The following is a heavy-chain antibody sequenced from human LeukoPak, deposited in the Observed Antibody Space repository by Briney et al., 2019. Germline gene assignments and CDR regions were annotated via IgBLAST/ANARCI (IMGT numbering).Heavy chain of an antibody. CDR1: GYTFTSYH. CDR3: ARDPGRENDVDTAMGSPLDWYFDL. CDR2: INPSGGST. D-gene: IGHD5-18*01. V-gene: IGHV1-46*01. J-gene: IGHJ2*01. Sequence: ASVKVSCKASGYTFTSYHMHWVRQATGQGLEWMGIINPSGGSTSYAQKFQGRVTMTRDTSTSTVYMELSSLRSEDTAVYYCARDPGRENDVDTAMGSPLDWYFDLWGRGTLVTVSS.